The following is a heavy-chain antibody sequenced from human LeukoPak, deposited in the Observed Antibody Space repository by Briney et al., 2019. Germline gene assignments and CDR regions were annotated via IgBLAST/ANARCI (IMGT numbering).Heavy chain of an antibody. CDR1: GYSFTSYW. CDR3: ARISLPDSAYDSMDV. CDR2: IYPGDSDT. Sequence: GESLKISCKGSGYSFTSYWIGWVRQMPGKGLEWMGIIYPGDSDTRYSPSFQGQVTISADKSISTAYPQWSSLKASDTAMYYCARISLPDSAYDSMDVWGKGTTVTVSS. V-gene: IGHV5-51*01. D-gene: IGHD3-22*01. J-gene: IGHJ6*03.